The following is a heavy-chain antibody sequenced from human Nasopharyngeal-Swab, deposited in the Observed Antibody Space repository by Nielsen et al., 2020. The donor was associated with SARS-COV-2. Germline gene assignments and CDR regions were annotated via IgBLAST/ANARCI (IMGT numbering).Heavy chain of an antibody. J-gene: IGHJ4*02. CDR3: TRVGSFRHDY. CDR2: INEDGSST. Sequence: GGSLRLSCAASGFTFSSYWMHWVRQAPGKGLVWVSRINEDGSSTSYADSLKGRFTISRDNAKNTLYLQMNSLSAEDTAVYYCTRVGSFRHDYWGQGTLVTVSS. V-gene: IGHV3-74*01. CDR1: GFTFSSYW. D-gene: IGHD6-13*01.